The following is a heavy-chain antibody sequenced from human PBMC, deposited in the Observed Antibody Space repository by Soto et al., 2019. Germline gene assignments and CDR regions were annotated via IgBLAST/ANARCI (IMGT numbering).Heavy chain of an antibody. J-gene: IGHJ6*02. Sequence: PGESLKISCKGSGYSFTSYWISWVRQMPGKGLEWMGRIDPSDSYTNYSPSFQGHVTISADKSISAAYLQWSSLKASDTAMYYCASSITIFGVVIPNGMDVSGQGTTVTVS. V-gene: IGHV5-10-1*01. CDR3: ASSITIFGVVIPNGMDV. CDR2: IDPSDSYT. CDR1: GYSFTSYW. D-gene: IGHD3-3*01.